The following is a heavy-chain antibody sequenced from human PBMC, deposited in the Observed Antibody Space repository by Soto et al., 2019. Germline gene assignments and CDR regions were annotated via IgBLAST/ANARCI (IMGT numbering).Heavy chain of an antibody. CDR1: GGPLGSSDYY. CDR2: IYYSGST. J-gene: IGHJ4*02. CDR3: VRQRRYYDDSSGYPDY. V-gene: IGHV4-39*01. D-gene: IGHD3-22*01. Sequence: ETLSLTCTVSGGPLGSSDYYWGFIRQPPGKGLEWIGTIYYSGSTYYNPSLKSRVTISVDASKNQFSLNLSSVTAADTAVYYCVRQRRYYDDSSGYPDYWGQGTLVTVS.